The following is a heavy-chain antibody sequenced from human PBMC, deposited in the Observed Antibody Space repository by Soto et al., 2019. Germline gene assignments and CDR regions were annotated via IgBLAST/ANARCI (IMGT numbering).Heavy chain of an antibody. CDR1: GYSFTSHW. CDR3: ARHSRYASGWIPDY. J-gene: IGHJ4*02. CDR2: IFPRDSNT. V-gene: IGHV5-51*01. Sequence: LKISFKGSGYSFTSHWIGWVRRMPGKGLEWIGIIFPRDSNTRNSPSFYGQVTISADKSNNTAYLQWNSLKASDTATYYCARHSRYASGWIPDYWGPGTQVTVSS. D-gene: IGHD6-19*01.